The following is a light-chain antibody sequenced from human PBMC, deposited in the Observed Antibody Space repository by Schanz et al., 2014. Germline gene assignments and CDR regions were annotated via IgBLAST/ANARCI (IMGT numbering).Light chain of an antibody. J-gene: IGKJ2*01. V-gene: IGKV3-20*01. CDR3: QHYGTAPLST. CDR1: QSLKTF. Sequence: EIVLTQSPATLSLSPGERATLSCRASQSLKTFLAWYQQRPGQPPRLLIFAASRRATGVPDRFSASGSGTDFTLTITRLEPEDVAVYYGQHYGTAPLSTFGQGTKVEIK. CDR2: AAS.